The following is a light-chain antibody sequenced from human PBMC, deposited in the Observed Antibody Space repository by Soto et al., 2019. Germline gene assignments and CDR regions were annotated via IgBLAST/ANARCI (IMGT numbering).Light chain of an antibody. CDR2: GAS. V-gene: IGKV3-15*01. J-gene: IGKJ1*01. CDR1: QSVSSN. Sequence: EIVLTQSPAILSLSPGERAALSCRASQSVSSNLAWYQQKPGQAPRLLIYGASTRATGIPGRFSGSGSGTEFTLTISSLQSEDFAVYYCQQYDYWPETFGLGTKVDIK. CDR3: QQYDYWPET.